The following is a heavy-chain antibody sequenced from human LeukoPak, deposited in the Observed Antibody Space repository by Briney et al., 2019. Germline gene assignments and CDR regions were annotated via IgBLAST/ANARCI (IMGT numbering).Heavy chain of an antibody. J-gene: IGHJ6*03. CDR2: IYTSGST. CDR1: GGSISSYY. CDR3: ARNIAVAGRGGYMDV. V-gene: IGHV4-4*07. Sequence: SETLSLTCTVSGGSISSYYWSWIRQPAGKGLEWTGRIYTSGSTNYNPSLKSRVTMSVDTSKNQFSLKLSSVTAADTAVYYCARNIAVAGRGGYMDVWGKGTTVTISS. D-gene: IGHD6-19*01.